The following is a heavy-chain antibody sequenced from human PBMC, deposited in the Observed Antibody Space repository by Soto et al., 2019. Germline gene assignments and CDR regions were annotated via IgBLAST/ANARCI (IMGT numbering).Heavy chain of an antibody. D-gene: IGHD6-19*01. CDR2: IKFDGSNR. CDR3: AREAEPYTSGCLKCGAYDY. Sequence: EVQLVQSGGGLVQPGGSLRLSCAASGFSFNMYWMSWVRQAPGNGPEWVANIKFDGSNRYYLNSVKGRFTIARDNTNNSLYLQLNNLRREDTGVYYCAREAEPYTSGCLKCGAYDYWGQGNLVIVSS. J-gene: IGHJ4*02. V-gene: IGHV3-7*01. CDR1: GFSFNMYW.